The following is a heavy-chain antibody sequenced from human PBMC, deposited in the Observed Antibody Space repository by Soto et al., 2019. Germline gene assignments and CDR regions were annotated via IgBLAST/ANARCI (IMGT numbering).Heavy chain of an antibody. CDR2: IYYSGST. J-gene: IGHJ5*02. V-gene: IGHV4-31*03. Sequence: QVQLQESGPGLVKPSQTLSLTCTVSGGSISSGGYYWSWIRQHPGKGLEWIGYIYYSGSTYYNPSLRSRVTISVDTYKNQFSLKLSSVTAADTAVYYCASSYYGSGSYTFDPWGQGTLVTVSS. CDR1: GGSISSGGYY. CDR3: ASSYYGSGSYTFDP. D-gene: IGHD3-10*01.